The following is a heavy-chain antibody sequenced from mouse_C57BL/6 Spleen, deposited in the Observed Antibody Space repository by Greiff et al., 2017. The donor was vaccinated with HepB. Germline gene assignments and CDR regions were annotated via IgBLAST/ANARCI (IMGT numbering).Heavy chain of an antibody. Sequence: VKLQQPGTELVKPGASVKLSCKASGYTFTSYWMHWVKQRPGQGLEWIGNINPSNGGTNYNEKFKSKATLTVDKSSSTAYMQLSSLTSEDSAVYYCARFRAITTVVVDYWGQGTTLTVSS. CDR1: GYTFTSYW. CDR2: INPSNGGT. J-gene: IGHJ2*01. D-gene: IGHD1-1*01. CDR3: ARFRAITTVVVDY. V-gene: IGHV1-53*01.